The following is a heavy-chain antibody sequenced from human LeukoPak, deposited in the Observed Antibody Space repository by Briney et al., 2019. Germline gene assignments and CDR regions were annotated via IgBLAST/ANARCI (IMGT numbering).Heavy chain of an antibody. V-gene: IGHV1-69*02. J-gene: IGHJ4*02. Sequence: SVKVSCKASGGTFSSYTISWVRQAPGQGLEWMGRIIPILGITNYAQKFQGRVTITADKSTSTAYMELSSLRSEDTAVYYCVRKSGYCTNGVCYHYFDYWGQGTLVTVSS. CDR1: GGTFSSYT. CDR3: VRKSGYCTNGVCYHYFDY. D-gene: IGHD2-8*01. CDR2: IIPILGIT.